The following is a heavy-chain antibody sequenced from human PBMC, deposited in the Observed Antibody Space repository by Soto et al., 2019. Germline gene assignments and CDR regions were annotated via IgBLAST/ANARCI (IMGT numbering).Heavy chain of an antibody. D-gene: IGHD2-15*01. J-gene: IGHJ6*02. CDR3: XXXXXXGGNRYYYGMDV. Sequence: QVQLVQSGAEVKKPGSSVKVSCKASGGTFSSYAISWVRQAPGQGLEWMGGIIPIFGTANYAQKFQGRVTXTXDESTSTAYMELSSLRXEXXXXXXXXXXXXXGGNRYYYGMDVWGQGTTXTVSS. CDR2: IIPIFGTA. CDR1: GGTFSSYA. V-gene: IGHV1-69*01.